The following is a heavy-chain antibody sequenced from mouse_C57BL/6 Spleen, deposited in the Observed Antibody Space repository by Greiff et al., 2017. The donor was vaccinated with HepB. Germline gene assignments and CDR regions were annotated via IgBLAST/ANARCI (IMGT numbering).Heavy chain of an antibody. CDR2: INPYNGGT. Sequence: EVQLQQSGPVLVKPGASVKMSCKASGYTFTDYYMNWVKQSHGKSLEWIGVINPYNGGTSYNQKFKGKATLTVDKSSSTAYMELNSLTSEDSAVYYCARTAYGNYDDYWGQGTTLTVSS. V-gene: IGHV1-19*01. CDR1: GYTFTDYY. J-gene: IGHJ2*01. CDR3: ARTAYGNYDDY. D-gene: IGHD2-1*01.